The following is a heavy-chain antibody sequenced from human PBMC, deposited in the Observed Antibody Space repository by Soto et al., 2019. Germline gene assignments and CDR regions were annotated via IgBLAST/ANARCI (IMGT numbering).Heavy chain of an antibody. V-gene: IGHV4-39*07. CDR3: ARVGIAAAGTDYATSYMYA. CDR1: GGSISSSSYY. CDR2: IYFSGGT. Sequence: SETLSLTCTVSGGSISSSSYYWDWIRQPPGKGLEWIGSIYFSGGTYYNPSLKSRVTISVDTSKNQFSLKLSSVTAADTAVYYCARVGIAAAGTDYATSYMYAWAQGNTLTVSS. J-gene: IGHJ6*03. D-gene: IGHD6-13*01.